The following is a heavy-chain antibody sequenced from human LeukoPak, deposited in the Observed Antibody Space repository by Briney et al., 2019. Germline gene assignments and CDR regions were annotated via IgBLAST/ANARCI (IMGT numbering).Heavy chain of an antibody. J-gene: IGHJ5*02. D-gene: IGHD3-22*01. CDR3: ARHRYYYDSSGYYYQP. CDR2: IYYGGST. V-gene: IGHV4-59*01. Sequence: SETLSLTCTVSGASISSYYWSWIRQPPGKGLEWIGYIYYGGSTTCNPSLKSGVTISVDTSKNQSSLRLSSVTAADPAVYYCARHRYYYDSSGYYYQPWGQGTLVTVSS. CDR1: GASISSYY.